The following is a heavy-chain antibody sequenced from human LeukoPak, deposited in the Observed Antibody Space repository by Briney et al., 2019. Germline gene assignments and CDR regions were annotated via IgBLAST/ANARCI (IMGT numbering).Heavy chain of an antibody. CDR1: GGSISSSRYY. CDR3: ARHGGYSGYDYDY. V-gene: IGHV4-39*01. CDR2: IYYSGST. D-gene: IGHD5-12*01. J-gene: IGHJ4*02. Sequence: SETLSLTCTVSGGSISSSRYYWGWIRQPPGKGLEWIGSIYYSGSTYYNPSLKSRVTISVDTSKNQFSLKLSSVTAADTAVYYCARHGGYSGYDYDYWGQGTLVTVSS.